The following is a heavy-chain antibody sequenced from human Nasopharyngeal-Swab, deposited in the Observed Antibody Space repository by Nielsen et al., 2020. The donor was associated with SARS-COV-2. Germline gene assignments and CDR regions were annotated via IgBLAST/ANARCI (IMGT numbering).Heavy chain of an antibody. Sequence: GESLKISCAASGFTFSNFAMSWVRQAPGKGLEWVSVISGDSDSTYYTDSVRGRFTISRDNSKNTLNLQMNSLRPEDTALYYCARDMSSSWYYYFGMDVWGQGTTVTVSS. J-gene: IGHJ6*02. D-gene: IGHD6-13*01. CDR1: GFTFSNFA. CDR2: ISGDSDST. CDR3: ARDMSSSWYYYFGMDV. V-gene: IGHV3-23*01.